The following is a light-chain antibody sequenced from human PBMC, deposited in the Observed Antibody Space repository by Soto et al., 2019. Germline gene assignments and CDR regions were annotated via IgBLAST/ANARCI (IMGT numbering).Light chain of an antibody. J-gene: IGLJ2*01. CDR3: CSYAGSYTLRVV. Sequence: QSALTQPRSVSGAPGQSVTISCTGTSSDVGGYNYVSWYQQHPGKAPKLMIYDISKRPSGVPDRFSGSKSGNTASLTISGLQAEDEADYYCCSYAGSYTLRVVFGGGTKLTV. CDR2: DIS. V-gene: IGLV2-11*01. CDR1: SSDVGGYNY.